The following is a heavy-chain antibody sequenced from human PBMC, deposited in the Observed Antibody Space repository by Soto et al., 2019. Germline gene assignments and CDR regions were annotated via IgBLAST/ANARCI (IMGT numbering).Heavy chain of an antibody. D-gene: IGHD3-16*01. Sequence: QVQWVQSGAEVKKPGASVKVSCKASGYTFTSYGITWVRQAPGQGLEWLGWINGYNGNTNYAQKLQGRVTMTTDTSTSTAYMELRSLRSDDTAVYYCARMGDVPYYYYGMDVWGQGTTVTVSS. CDR1: GYTFTSYG. V-gene: IGHV1-18*01. CDR2: INGYNGNT. J-gene: IGHJ6*02. CDR3: ARMGDVPYYYYGMDV.